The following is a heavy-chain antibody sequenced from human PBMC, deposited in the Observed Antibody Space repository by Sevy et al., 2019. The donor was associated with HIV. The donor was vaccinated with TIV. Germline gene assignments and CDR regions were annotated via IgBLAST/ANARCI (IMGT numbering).Heavy chain of an antibody. Sequence: GGSLRLSCAASGFTFTNYGMHWVRQAPGKGLEWVSGISNSGANTYYADSVRGRFTVARDNSKNPVYLQLNSLRAEDTAIYYCAKEWTLLSDWYGEFDYWGQGTLVTVSS. J-gene: IGHJ4*02. CDR2: ISNSGANT. V-gene: IGHV3-23*01. CDR3: AKEWTLLSDWYGEFDY. D-gene: IGHD6-19*01. CDR1: GFTFTNYG.